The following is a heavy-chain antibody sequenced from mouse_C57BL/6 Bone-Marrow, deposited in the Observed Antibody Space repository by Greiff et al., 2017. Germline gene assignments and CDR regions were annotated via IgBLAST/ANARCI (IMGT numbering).Heavy chain of an antibody. D-gene: IGHD2-1*01. CDR1: GYTFTSYG. J-gene: IGHJ3*01. CDR2: IYPRSGNT. V-gene: IGHV1-81*01. Sequence: VQLQQSGAELARPGASVTLSCKASGYTFTSYGISWVQQRTGQGLEWIGEIYPRSGNTSYTDKVKGKAPLTAAKSSSTAYMELRSRTSEDAAVYCCARRGDLLWYPWFAYWGQGTLVTVSA. CDR3: ARRGDLLWYPWFAY.